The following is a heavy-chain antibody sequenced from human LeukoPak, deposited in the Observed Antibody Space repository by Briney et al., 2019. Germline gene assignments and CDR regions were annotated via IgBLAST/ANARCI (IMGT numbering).Heavy chain of an antibody. D-gene: IGHD1-26*01. CDR2: IKQDGSTK. CDR1: GFTFTNSL. Sequence: GSLRLSCAASGFTFTNSLVGLVRQAPGKGLGWVANIKQDGSTKHYADSLKGRFTISRDNPKNSLYLQMNNLRADDTAVYYCTRDTDGSLDYWGQGILVTVAS. J-gene: IGHJ4*02. CDR3: TRDTDGSLDY. V-gene: IGHV3-7*01.